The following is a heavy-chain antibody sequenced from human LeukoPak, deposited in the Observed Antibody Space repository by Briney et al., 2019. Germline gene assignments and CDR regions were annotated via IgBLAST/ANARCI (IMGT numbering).Heavy chain of an antibody. D-gene: IGHD1-26*01. Sequence: GGSLRLSCAASGFTFSSYEMNWVRQAPGKGLEWVSYISSGGSPIYAESVKGRFTISRDNAKNSLYLQMNSLRAEDTAVYYCARVPRSGNLFDYWGQGTLVTVSS. J-gene: IGHJ4*02. V-gene: IGHV3-48*03. CDR2: ISSGGSPI. CDR1: GFTFSSYE. CDR3: ARVPRSGNLFDY.